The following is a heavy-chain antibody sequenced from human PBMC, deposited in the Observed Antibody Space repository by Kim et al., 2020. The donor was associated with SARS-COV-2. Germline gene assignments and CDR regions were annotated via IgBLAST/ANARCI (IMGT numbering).Heavy chain of an antibody. CDR1: GFTFSSYG. D-gene: IGHD4-17*01. CDR2: ISYDGSNK. J-gene: IGHJ4*02. CDR3: AKTDYGAYYFDY. V-gene: IGHV3-30*18. Sequence: GGSLRLSCAASGFTFSSYGMHWVRQAPGKGLEWVAVISYDGSNKYYADSVKGRFTISRDNSKNTLYLQMNSLRAEDTAVYYCAKTDYGAYYFDYWGQGTLVTVSS.